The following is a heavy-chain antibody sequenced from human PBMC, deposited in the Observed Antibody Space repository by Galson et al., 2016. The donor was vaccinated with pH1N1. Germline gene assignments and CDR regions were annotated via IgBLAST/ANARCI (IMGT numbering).Heavy chain of an antibody. CDR3: ARRYFDY. CDR1: GFTFNNYW. J-gene: IGHJ4*02. CDR2: INQDGTEL. Sequence: SLRLSCAASGFTFNNYWMQWVRQAPGKGLEWVAKINQDGTELYYGNSVKGRFTISRDNAKNSLLLQMSGLRVEDTAVYYCARRYFDYWGQGTLVTVSS. V-gene: IGHV3-7*01.